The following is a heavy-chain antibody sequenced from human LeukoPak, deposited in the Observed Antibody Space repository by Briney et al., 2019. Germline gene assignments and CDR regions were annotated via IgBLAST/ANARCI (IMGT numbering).Heavy chain of an antibody. J-gene: IGHJ4*02. V-gene: IGHV3-33*06. Sequence: GGSLRLSCAASGFTFSSYGMHWVRQAPGKGLEWVAVIWYGGSNKYYADSVKGRFTISRDNSKNTLYLQMNSLRAEDTAVYYCAKGSGWTRFDYWGQGTLVTVSS. CDR2: IWYGGSNK. CDR3: AKGSGWTRFDY. CDR1: GFTFSSYG. D-gene: IGHD6-19*01.